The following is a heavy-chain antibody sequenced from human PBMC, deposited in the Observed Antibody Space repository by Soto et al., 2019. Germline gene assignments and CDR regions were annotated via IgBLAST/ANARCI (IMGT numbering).Heavy chain of an antibody. Sequence: QVQMQESGPGLVKPSETLSLTCTVSGASINNYYCNWVQQPPGKGLEWIGSIHYSGTTHYNPSLESRVTISRDAARNQFSLRLRSVTAADAAVYYCAGDTYGLDVWGQGTTVTVSS. J-gene: IGHJ6*02. CDR1: GASINNYY. CDR3: AGDTYGLDV. V-gene: IGHV4-59*01. CDR2: IHYSGTT.